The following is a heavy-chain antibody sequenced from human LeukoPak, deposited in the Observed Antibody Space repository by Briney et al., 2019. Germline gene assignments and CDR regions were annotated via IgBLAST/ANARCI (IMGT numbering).Heavy chain of an antibody. CDR2: NYYSGST. CDR3: ARHVVSGSYFDY. J-gene: IGHJ4*01. Sequence: PSETLSLTCPVSGGSISSSSYYWGWIRQPPGKGLVWIGSNYYSGSTYYNPSLKSRITISVDTSKHQFSLNLSSVTAADTAVYYCARHVVSGSYFDYWGDGTPVTVSS. CDR1: GGSISSSSYY. V-gene: IGHV4-39*01. D-gene: IGHD1-26*01.